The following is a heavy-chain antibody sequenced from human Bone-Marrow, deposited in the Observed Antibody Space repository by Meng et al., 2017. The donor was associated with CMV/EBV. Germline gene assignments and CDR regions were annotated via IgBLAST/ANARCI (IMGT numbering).Heavy chain of an antibody. CDR2: INAESTNK. CDR3: AVGRDIVVVPAATATYYGMDV. D-gene: IGHD2-2*01. V-gene: IGHV3-48*04. CDR1: GLNFRTYG. J-gene: IGHJ6*02. Sequence: GESLKISCVVSGLNFRTYGMTWVRQASGKGLEFVSHINAESTNKGYADAVKGRFTISRDNAKNSLYLQMNSLRAEDTAVYYCAVGRDIVVVPAATATYYGMDVWGQGTTVTVSS.